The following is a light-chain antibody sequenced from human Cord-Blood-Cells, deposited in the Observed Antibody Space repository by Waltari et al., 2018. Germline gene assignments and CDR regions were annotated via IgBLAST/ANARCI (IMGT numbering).Light chain of an antibody. Sequence: QSALTQPASVSGSPGQSITISCTGTSSDVGGYNYVSWYQQHPGKSPKLFIYHVSNRPSGGSTRCSGAKSCNTASLTISGLQAEDEADYYCSSYTSSSTVVFGGVTKLTVL. CDR3: SSYTSSSTVV. J-gene: IGLJ2*01. CDR2: HVS. CDR1: SSDVGGYNY. V-gene: IGLV2-14*01.